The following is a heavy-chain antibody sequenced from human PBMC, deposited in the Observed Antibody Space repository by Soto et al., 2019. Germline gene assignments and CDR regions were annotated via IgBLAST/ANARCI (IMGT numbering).Heavy chain of an antibody. J-gene: IGHJ4*02. CDR3: AKSLNFVGVNADFDH. Sequence: EVELLESGGGLVQPGGSLRLSCSASGFNFNNYAMNWVRQAPGKGLEWVSVLSGSGGTTYYSDSVSGRFIISRDNSKNMLFLQMNSLRADDTAIYYCAKSLNFVGVNADFDHWGQGTLVTVSS. CDR1: GFNFNNYA. V-gene: IGHV3-23*01. CDR2: LSGSGGTT. D-gene: IGHD1-7*01.